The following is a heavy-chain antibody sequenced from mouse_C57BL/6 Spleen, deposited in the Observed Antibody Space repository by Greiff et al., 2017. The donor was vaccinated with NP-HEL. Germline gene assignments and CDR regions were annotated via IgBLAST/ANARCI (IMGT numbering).Heavy chain of an antibody. Sequence: DVKLVESGGGLVKPGGSLKLSCAASGFTFSDYGMHWVRQAPEKGLEWVAYISSGSSTIYYADTVKGRFTISRDNAKNTLFLQMTSLRSEDTAMYYCARSDYDGFDYWGQGTTLTVSS. CDR2: ISSGSSTI. V-gene: IGHV5-17*01. CDR3: ARSDYDGFDY. CDR1: GFTFSDYG. D-gene: IGHD2-4*01. J-gene: IGHJ2*01.